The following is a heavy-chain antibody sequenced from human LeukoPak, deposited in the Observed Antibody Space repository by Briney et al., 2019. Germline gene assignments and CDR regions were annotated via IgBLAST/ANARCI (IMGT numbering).Heavy chain of an antibody. CDR3: ARDYHDDTASLFDY. V-gene: IGHV3-7*01. CDR1: GFTLSSYW. CDR2: IKQDGSEK. J-gene: IGHJ4*02. D-gene: IGHD5-18*01. Sequence: HTGGSLRLSCAASGFTLSSYWMSWVRQAPGKGVEWVANIKQDGSEKYYVDSVKGRFTISRDNAKNSLYLQMNSLRAEDTAVYYCARDYHDDTASLFDYWGQGTLVTVSS.